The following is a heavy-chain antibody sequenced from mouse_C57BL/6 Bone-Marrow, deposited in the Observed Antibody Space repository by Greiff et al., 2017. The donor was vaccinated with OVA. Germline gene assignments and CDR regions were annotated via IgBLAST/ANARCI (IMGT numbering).Heavy chain of an antibody. CDR3: TRDGYPYYFDY. Sequence: EVMLVESGAGLVKPGGSLKLSCAASGFTFSSYAMSWVRQTPEKRLEWVAYISSGGDYIYYADTVKGRFTISRDNARNTLYLQMSSLKSEDTAMYYCTRDGYPYYFDYWGQGTTLTVSS. CDR1: GFTFSSYA. V-gene: IGHV5-9-1*02. D-gene: IGHD2-3*01. J-gene: IGHJ2*01. CDR2: ISSGGDYI.